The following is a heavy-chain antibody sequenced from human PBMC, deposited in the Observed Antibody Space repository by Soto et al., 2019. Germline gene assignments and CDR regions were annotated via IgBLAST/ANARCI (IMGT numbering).Heavy chain of an antibody. D-gene: IGHD6-6*01. V-gene: IGHV1-2*04. J-gene: IGHJ6*02. CDR1: GYTFSAYY. CDR3: ARGPAALPPGYYYYGMDV. CDR2: INPNSGGT. Sequence: ASVKVSCKTSGYTFSAYYMHWVRQAPGQGLEWMGWINPNSGGTNYARKFQGWVTMTRDTSISTAYMELSRLRSDDTAVYYCARGPAALPPGYYYYGMDVWGQGTTVTVSS.